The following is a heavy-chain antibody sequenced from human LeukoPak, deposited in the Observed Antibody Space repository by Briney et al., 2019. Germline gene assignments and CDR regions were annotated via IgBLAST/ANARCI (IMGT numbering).Heavy chain of an antibody. D-gene: IGHD1-26*01. Sequence: PGGSLRLSCAASGFTVSSNYMSWVRQAPGKGLEWVSVIYSGGSTYYADSVKGRFTISRHNSKNTLYLRMNSLRAEDTAVYYCARAYPPLGGHGDYVDYWGQGTLVTVSS. V-gene: IGHV3-53*04. J-gene: IGHJ4*02. CDR1: GFTVSSNY. CDR2: IYSGGST. CDR3: ARAYPPLGGHGDYVDY.